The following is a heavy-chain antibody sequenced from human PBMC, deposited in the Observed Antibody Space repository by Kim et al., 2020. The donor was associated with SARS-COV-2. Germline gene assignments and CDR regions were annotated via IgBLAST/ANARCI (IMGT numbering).Heavy chain of an antibody. Sequence: SETLSLTCTVSGDSINTTSVYWGWIRQPPGKGLEWIGSIFYTGSANYNPSLRSRVTISLDTSKNQFSLKMTSVTATDTAIYFCARHFGHAWYYIVYWGQGKVVTVSS. D-gene: IGHD3-10*01. CDR3: ARHFGHAWYYIVY. CDR1: GDSINTTSVY. J-gene: IGHJ4*02. V-gene: IGHV4-39*01. CDR2: IFYTGSA.